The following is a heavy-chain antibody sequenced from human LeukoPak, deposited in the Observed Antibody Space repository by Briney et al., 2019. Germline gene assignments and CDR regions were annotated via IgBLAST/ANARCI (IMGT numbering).Heavy chain of an antibody. V-gene: IGHV3-30*18. Sequence: GRSLRLSCAASGFSFSDYGMHWVRQAPGKGLEWVAVISSDGSYKYYADSLKGRFTISRDNSKNTLYLQMNSLRVEDTAVYYCAKDRYSDFDHFGHWGQGTLVTVSS. CDR1: GFSFSDYG. D-gene: IGHD5-12*01. CDR3: AKDRYSDFDHFGH. J-gene: IGHJ4*02. CDR2: ISSDGSYK.